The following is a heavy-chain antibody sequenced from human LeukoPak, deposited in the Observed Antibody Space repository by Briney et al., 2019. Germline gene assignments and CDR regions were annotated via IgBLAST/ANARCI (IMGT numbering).Heavy chain of an antibody. Sequence: PGGSLRLSWAASGFTFSSFSMNWLRQAPGKGREGWAIQSFDARIAYYVASVKGRFTISRDKSKNTLYLKMNCLRPEDTAVYYCAKERASMGADAFDNWGQGTLVTVSS. V-gene: IGHV3-30*18. CDR1: GFTFSSFS. D-gene: IGHD1-26*01. CDR3: AKERASMGADAFDN. J-gene: IGHJ3*02. CDR2: QSFDARIA.